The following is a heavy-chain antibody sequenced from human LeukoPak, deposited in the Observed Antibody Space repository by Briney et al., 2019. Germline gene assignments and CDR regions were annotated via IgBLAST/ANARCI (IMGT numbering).Heavy chain of an antibody. CDR3: ARSFRERGYCSGGSCYSVDY. D-gene: IGHD2-15*01. Sequence: GGSLRLSCAASGFTFSSYSMNWVRQAPGKGLEWVSYISSSSSTIYYADSVKGRFTISRDNAKNSLYLQMNSLRAEDTAVYYCARSFRERGYCSGGSCYSVDYWGQGTLVTVSS. CDR2: ISSSSSTI. J-gene: IGHJ4*02. V-gene: IGHV3-48*01. CDR1: GFTFSSYS.